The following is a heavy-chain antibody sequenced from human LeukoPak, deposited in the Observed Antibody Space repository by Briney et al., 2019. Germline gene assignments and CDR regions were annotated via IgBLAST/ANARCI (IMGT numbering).Heavy chain of an antibody. CDR3: AREDQVEMATIVPLDY. Sequence: PGGSLRLSCAASGFTFSSYWMHWVRQAPGKGLVWVSRINSDGSSTSYADSVKGRFTISRVNAKNTLYLQMNSLRAEDTAVYYCAREDQVEMATIVPLDYWGQGTLVTVSS. D-gene: IGHD5-24*01. CDR1: GFTFSSYW. CDR2: INSDGSST. J-gene: IGHJ4*02. V-gene: IGHV3-74*01.